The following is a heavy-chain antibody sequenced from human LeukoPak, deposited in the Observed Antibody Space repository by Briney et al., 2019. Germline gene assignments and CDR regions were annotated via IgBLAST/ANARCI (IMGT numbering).Heavy chain of an antibody. J-gene: IGHJ4*02. Sequence: PGRSLRLSCAASGFTFSSYGMHWVRQAPGKGLEWVAVISYDGSNKYYADSVKGRFTISRDNSKNTLYLQMNSLRAEDTAVYYCARDVGFGASGDYWGQGTLVTVSS. D-gene: IGHD3-10*01. CDR2: ISYDGSNK. V-gene: IGHV3-30*03. CDR1: GFTFSSYG. CDR3: ARDVGFGASGDY.